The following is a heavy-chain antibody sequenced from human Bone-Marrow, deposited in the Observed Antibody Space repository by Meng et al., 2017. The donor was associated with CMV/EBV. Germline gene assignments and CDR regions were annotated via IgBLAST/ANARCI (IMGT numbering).Heavy chain of an antibody. J-gene: IGHJ6*02. CDR2: ISSSSSYI. V-gene: IGHV3-21*01. CDR3: ARDKRVVPAAIAHYYGMDV. Sequence: GGSLRLSCAASGFTFSSYSMSWVRQAPGKGLEWVSSISSSSSYIYYADSVKGRFTISRDNAKNSLYLQMNSLRAEDTAVYYCARDKRVVPAAIAHYYGMDVWGQGTTVTVSS. D-gene: IGHD2-2*01. CDR1: GFTFSSYS.